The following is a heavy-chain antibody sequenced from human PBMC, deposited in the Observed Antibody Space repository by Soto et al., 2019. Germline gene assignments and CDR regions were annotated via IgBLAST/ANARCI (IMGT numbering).Heavy chain of an antibody. Sequence: GGSLRLSCAASGFTFSDYYMSWIRQAPGKGLEWVSYMSSSSSYTNYADSVKGRFTISRDNAKNSLYLQMNSLRAEDTAVYYCARGSSGRAFDIWGQGTMVTASS. D-gene: IGHD6-19*01. V-gene: IGHV3-11*06. CDR1: GFTFSDYY. CDR3: ARGSSGRAFDI. CDR2: MSSSSSYT. J-gene: IGHJ3*02.